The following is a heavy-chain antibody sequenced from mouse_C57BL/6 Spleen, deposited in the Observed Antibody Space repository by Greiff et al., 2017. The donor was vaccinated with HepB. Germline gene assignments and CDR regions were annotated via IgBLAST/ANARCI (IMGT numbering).Heavy chain of an antibody. CDR1: GYTFTDYN. D-gene: IGHD1-1*01. CDR2: INPNNGGT. J-gene: IGHJ4*01. Sequence: EVQLQQSGPELVKPGASVKIPCKASGYTFTDYNMDWVKQSHGKSLEWIGDINPNNGGTIYNQKFKGKATLTVDKSSSTAYMELRSLTSEDTAVYYCARGGTTVVAKDYYAMDYWGQGTSVTVSS. V-gene: IGHV1-18*01. CDR3: ARGGTTVVAKDYYAMDY.